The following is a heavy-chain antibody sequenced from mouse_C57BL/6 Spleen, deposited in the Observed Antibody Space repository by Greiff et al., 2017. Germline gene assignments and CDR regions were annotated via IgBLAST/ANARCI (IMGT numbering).Heavy chain of an antibody. CDR1: GYSITSGYY. J-gene: IGHJ2*01. CDR2: ISYDGSN. D-gene: IGHD1-1*01. CDR3: AILLRYFDY. Sequence: EVKLQESGPGLVKPSQSLSLTCSVTGYSITSGYYWNWIRQFPGNKLEWMGYISYDGSNNYNPSLKNRISITRDTSKNQFFLKLNSVTTEDTATYYCAILLRYFDYWGQGTTLTVSS. V-gene: IGHV3-6*01.